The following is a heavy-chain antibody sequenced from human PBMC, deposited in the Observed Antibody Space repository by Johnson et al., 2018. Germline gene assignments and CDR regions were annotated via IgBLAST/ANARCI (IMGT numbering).Heavy chain of an antibody. Sequence: VQLVESGGGLVQPGRSLRLSCTASGFTFGDYAMSCFRQAPGKGLEWVGFIRSKAYGGTTEYAASVKGRFTISRDDSKSIAYLQMNSLETEDTAVYYCTTKGHSSGYLMHAGAEYFQHWGQGTLVTVSS. CDR3: TTKGHSSGYLMHAGAEYFQH. CDR1: GFTFGDYA. D-gene: IGHD3-22*01. V-gene: IGHV3-49*03. CDR2: IRSKAYGGTT. J-gene: IGHJ1*01.